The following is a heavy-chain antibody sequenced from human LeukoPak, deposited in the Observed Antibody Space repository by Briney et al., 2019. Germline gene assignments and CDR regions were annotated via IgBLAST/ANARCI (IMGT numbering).Heavy chain of an antibody. V-gene: IGHV4-30-4*01. CDR2: IYNSGTI. CDR3: ATAPLPATMWNWYFDL. CDR1: GGSISSGDYY. J-gene: IGHJ2*01. Sequence: TLSLTCTVSGGSISSGDYYWSWIHQPPGKGLEWIGYIYNSGTIYYNPSLKSRVTISVDTSKNQFSLKLRSVTAADTAVYYCATAPLPATMWNWYFDLWGRGTLVTVSS. D-gene: IGHD2-2*01.